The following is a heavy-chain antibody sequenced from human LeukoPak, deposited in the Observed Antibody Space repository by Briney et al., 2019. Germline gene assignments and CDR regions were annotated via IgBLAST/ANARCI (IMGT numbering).Heavy chain of an antibody. J-gene: IGHJ4*02. CDR3: AKGKYQLLFADYFDY. V-gene: IGHV3-30*18. D-gene: IGHD2-2*01. CDR1: GFTFSSYG. Sequence: GGSLRLSCAASGFTFSSYGMHWVRQAPGKGLQCVAVISYDGSNKYYADSVKGRFTISRDNSKNTLYLQMNSLRAEDTAVYYCAKGKYQLLFADYFDYWGQGSLVTVSS. CDR2: ISYDGSNK.